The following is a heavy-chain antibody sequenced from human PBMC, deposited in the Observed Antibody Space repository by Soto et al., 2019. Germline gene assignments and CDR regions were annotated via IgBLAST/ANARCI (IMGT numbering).Heavy chain of an antibody. Sequence: SVKVSCKASGGTFSSYAISWVRQAPGQGLEWMGGIIPIFGTANYAQKFQGRVTITADESTSTAYMELSSLRSEDTAVYYCARDIIFCSSTSCYDYYYYGMDVWGQGTTVTSP. V-gene: IGHV1-69*13. D-gene: IGHD2-2*01. CDR3: ARDIIFCSSTSCYDYYYYGMDV. CDR1: GGTFSSYA. J-gene: IGHJ6*02. CDR2: IIPIFGTA.